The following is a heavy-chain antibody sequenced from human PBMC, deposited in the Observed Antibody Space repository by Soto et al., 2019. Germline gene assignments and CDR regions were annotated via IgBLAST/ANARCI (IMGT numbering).Heavy chain of an antibody. V-gene: IGHV1-69*13. D-gene: IGHD3-3*01. CDR2: IIPIFGTA. J-gene: IGHJ6*02. Sequence: SVKVSCKASGGTFSSYAISWVRQAPGQGLEWMGGIIPIFGTANYAQKFQGRVTITADESTSTAYMELSSLRSEDTAVYYCARGRNDFWSGYYSGYYGMDVWGQGTTVTSP. CDR3: ARGRNDFWSGYYSGYYGMDV. CDR1: GGTFSSYA.